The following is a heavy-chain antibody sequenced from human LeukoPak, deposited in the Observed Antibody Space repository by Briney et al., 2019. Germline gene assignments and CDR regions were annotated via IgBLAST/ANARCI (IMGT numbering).Heavy chain of an antibody. Sequence: PSETLSLTCTVSGGSISSYYWSWIRQPAGKGLEWIGRIYTSGSTNYNPSLRSRVTMSVDTSKNQFSMKLSSVTAADTAVYYCARGEGNDFWSGSYYFDYWGQGTLVTVSS. CDR3: ARGEGNDFWSGSYYFDY. CDR1: GGSISSYY. J-gene: IGHJ4*02. D-gene: IGHD3-3*01. V-gene: IGHV4-4*07. CDR2: IYTSGST.